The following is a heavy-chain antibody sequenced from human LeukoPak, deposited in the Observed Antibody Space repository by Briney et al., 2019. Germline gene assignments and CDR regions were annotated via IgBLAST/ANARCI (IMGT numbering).Heavy chain of an antibody. CDR3: ARSPCGGDCYYNWFDP. CDR2: TFAGYSYT. V-gene: IGHV5-51*01. D-gene: IGHD2-21*02. Sequence: GESLKISCQSSGYNFTPYWIVWVRQMPGKGLEWMGITFAGYSYTIYSPSFQGQVTISVDKSISTAYLQWSSLKASDTAMYYCARSPCGGDCYYNWFDPWGQGTLVTVSS. J-gene: IGHJ5*02. CDR1: GYNFTPYW.